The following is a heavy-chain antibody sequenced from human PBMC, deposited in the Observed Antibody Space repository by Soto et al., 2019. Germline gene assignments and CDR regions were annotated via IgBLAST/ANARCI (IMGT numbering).Heavy chain of an antibody. J-gene: IGHJ6*02. D-gene: IGHD3-10*01. V-gene: IGHV3-23*01. CDR3: AKAKGSFYYYYGMDV. Sequence: GGSLRLSCAASGFTFSSYAMSWVRQAPGKGLEWVSAISGSGGSTYYADSVKGRFTISRDNSKNTLYLQMNSLRAEDTAVYYCAKAKGSFYYYYGMDVWGQGTTVTVSS. CDR1: GFTFSSYA. CDR2: ISGSGGST.